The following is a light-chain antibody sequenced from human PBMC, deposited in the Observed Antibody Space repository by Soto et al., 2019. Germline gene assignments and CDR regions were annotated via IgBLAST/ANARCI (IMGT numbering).Light chain of an antibody. CDR2: EDT. V-gene: IGLV2-23*01. CDR1: GSAVGSHNL. J-gene: IGLJ2*01. Sequence: QSVLTQPASVSGSPGQSITISCTGTGSAVGSHNLVSWYQHHPGKAPKVMIYEDTKRPSGVSSRFSASKSGNTASLTISGLQADDEAAYYCCSDAGGWVFGGGTKVTVL. CDR3: CSDAGGWV.